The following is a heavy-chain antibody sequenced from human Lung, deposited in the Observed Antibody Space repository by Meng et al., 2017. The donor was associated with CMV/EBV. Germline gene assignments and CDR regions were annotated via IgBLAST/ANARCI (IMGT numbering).Heavy chain of an antibody. CDR3: ARWWLGGYDYYYYGMDV. J-gene: IGHJ6*02. D-gene: IGHD5-12*01. CDR2: SIPIFGTA. V-gene: IGHV1-69*05. Sequence: XVXVSXXASGGTFSSCAISWVRQEPGQGLEWMGGSIPIFGTANYAQKFQGRVTITTDESTSTAYMELSSLRSEDTAVYYCARWWLGGYDYYYYGMDVWGQGTXVTVSS. CDR1: GGTFSSCA.